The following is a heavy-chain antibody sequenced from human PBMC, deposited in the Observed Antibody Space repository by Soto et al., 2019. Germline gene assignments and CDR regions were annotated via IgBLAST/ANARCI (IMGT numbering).Heavy chain of an antibody. D-gene: IGHD1-1*01. Sequence: SVRVSCKASGGTFSSYAIRWVRQAPGQGLEWMGGIIPIFGTANYAQKFQGRVTITADESTSTAYMELSSLRSEDTAVYYCARAGLEPGHFDYWGQGTLVTVSS. CDR3: ARAGLEPGHFDY. CDR2: IIPIFGTA. V-gene: IGHV1-69*13. CDR1: GGTFSSYA. J-gene: IGHJ4*02.